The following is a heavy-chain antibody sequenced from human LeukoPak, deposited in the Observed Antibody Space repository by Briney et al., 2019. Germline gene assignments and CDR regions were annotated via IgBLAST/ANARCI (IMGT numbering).Heavy chain of an antibody. Sequence: SETPSLTCAVYGGSFSGYYWSWIRQPPGKGLEWIGEINHSGSTNYNPSLKSRVTISVDTSKNQFSLKLSSVTAADTAVYYCARRSSSWNRGFWFDPWGQGTLVTVSS. CDR3: ARRSSSWNRGFWFDP. J-gene: IGHJ5*02. V-gene: IGHV4-34*01. CDR1: GGSFSGYY. CDR2: INHSGST. D-gene: IGHD6-13*01.